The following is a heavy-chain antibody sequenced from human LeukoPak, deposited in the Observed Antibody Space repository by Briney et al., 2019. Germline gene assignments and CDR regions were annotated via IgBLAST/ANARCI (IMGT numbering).Heavy chain of an antibody. Sequence: PGGSLRLSCAASGFTFSSYEMNWVRQAPGKGLEWVSYISSSGSTIYYADSVKGRFTISRDNAKNSLYLQMNSLRAEDTAVYYCARVIQLWSLSYFDYWGQGTLVTVSS. CDR2: ISSSGSTI. CDR3: ARVIQLWSLSYFDY. V-gene: IGHV3-48*03. CDR1: GFTFSSYE. J-gene: IGHJ4*02. D-gene: IGHD5-18*01.